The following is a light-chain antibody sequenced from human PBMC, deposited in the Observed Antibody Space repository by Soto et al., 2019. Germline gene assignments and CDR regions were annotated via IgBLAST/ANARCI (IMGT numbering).Light chain of an antibody. CDR3: SSYTSSSTRV. V-gene: IGLV2-14*01. Sequence: QSALTQPASVPGSPGQSITISCTGTNSDVGGYDFVSWYQQHPGKAPKLMIYDVTTRPSGVSDRFSGSKSGNTASLTISGLLPEDEADYYCSSYTSSSTRVFGTGTKLTVL. CDR1: NSDVGGYDF. CDR2: DVT. J-gene: IGLJ1*01.